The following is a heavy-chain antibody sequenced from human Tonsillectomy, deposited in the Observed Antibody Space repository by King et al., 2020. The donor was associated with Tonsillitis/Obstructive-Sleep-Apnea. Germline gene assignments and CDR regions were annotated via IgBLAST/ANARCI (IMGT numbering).Heavy chain of an antibody. D-gene: IGHD3-22*01. Sequence: VQLQESGPGLVKPSQTLSLTCTVSGGSISSGGYYWSWIRQHPGKGLEWIGYIYYSGSTYYNPSLKNLVTISVDTSKNQFSLKLSSVTAADTAVYYCARDSSRGSAFDIWGQGTMVTVSS. CDR1: GGSISSGGYY. V-gene: IGHV4-31*01. CDR2: IYYSGST. CDR3: ARDSSRGSAFDI. J-gene: IGHJ3*02.